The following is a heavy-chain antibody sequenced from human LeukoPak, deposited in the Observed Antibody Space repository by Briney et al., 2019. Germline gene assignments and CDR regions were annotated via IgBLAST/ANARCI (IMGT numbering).Heavy chain of an antibody. CDR2: IYYSGST. CDR1: GGSISSSSYS. CDR3: ARGRGQTTSSYFDY. J-gene: IGHJ4*02. V-gene: IGHV4-39*07. D-gene: IGHD4-4*01. Sequence: SETLSLTCTVSGGSISSSSYSWGWIRQPPGKGLEWIGSIYYSGSTYYNPSLKSRVTISVDTSKNQFSLKLSSVTAADTAVYYCARGRGQTTSSYFDYWGQGTLVTVSS.